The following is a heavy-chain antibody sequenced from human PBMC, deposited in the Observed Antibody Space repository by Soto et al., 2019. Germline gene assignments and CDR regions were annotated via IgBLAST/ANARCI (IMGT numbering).Heavy chain of an antibody. CDR1: GGSVRSSSYY. Sequence: QLRLQESGPGLVKSSETLSLTCTVSGGSVRSSSYYWGWIRQPPGKGLEWIASIYYSGRTHNNPALKSRVTMSIDTYTNQFSLKMNSVTAADTAVCYCARHEGGAAADRPLDYWGQGTLVTVSS. D-gene: IGHD6-13*01. V-gene: IGHV4-39*01. J-gene: IGHJ4*02. CDR2: IYYSGRT. CDR3: ARHEGGAAADRPLDY.